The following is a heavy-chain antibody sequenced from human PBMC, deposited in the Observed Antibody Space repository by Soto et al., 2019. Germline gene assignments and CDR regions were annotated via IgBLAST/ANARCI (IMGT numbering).Heavy chain of an antibody. Sequence: QVQLVQSGAEVKKPGSSVKVSCKASGGTFRSYAISWVRQAPGQGLEWMGGIIPIFGTANYAQKFQGRVTITADESTSTAYMELSSLRSEDTAVYYCARDGEEYSSGWMNYYYYGMDVWGQGTTVTVSS. CDR2: IIPIFGTA. CDR3: ARDGEEYSSGWMNYYYYGMDV. J-gene: IGHJ6*02. CDR1: GGTFRSYA. V-gene: IGHV1-69*01. D-gene: IGHD6-19*01.